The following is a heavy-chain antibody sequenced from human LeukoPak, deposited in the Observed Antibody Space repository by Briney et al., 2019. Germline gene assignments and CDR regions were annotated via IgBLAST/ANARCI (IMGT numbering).Heavy chain of an antibody. J-gene: IGHJ6*02. CDR2: ISYDGSNK. CDR3: ARDGPYYDSSGYYYYGMDV. D-gene: IGHD3-22*01. CDR1: GLTFSSYA. V-gene: IGHV3-30*04. Sequence: GRSLRLSCAASGLTFSSYAMHWVRQAPGKWLEWVSVISYDGSNKYYADSVKVRFTTSRDNSKNTLYLQMNSLRAEDTAVYYCARDGPYYDSSGYYYYGMDVWGQGTTVTVSS.